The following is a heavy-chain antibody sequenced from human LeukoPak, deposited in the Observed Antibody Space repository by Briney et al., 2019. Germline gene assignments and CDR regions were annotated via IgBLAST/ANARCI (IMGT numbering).Heavy chain of an antibody. CDR3: AKGISGSFGTYYFDY. Sequence: GGSLRLSCAASGFTFSSYAMSWVRQAPGKGLEWVSGICGSGGSRYYADSMKGRFTISRDNSKNTLYVQMNSLRAEDTAVYYCAKGISGSFGTYYFDYWGQGTLVTVSS. CDR1: GFTFSSYA. J-gene: IGHJ4*02. CDR2: ICGSGGSR. D-gene: IGHD1-26*01. V-gene: IGHV3-23*01.